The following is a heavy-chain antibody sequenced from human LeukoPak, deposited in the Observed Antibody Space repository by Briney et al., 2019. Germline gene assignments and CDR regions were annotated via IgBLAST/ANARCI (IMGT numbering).Heavy chain of an antibody. CDR2: IRGKGYGGTT. Sequence: GGSLRLSCTTSGFTFGAYAMSWVRQAPGKGLEWVGFIRGKGYGGTTEYAAAVKGRFTISRDESKSAAYLQMDSLKTEDTAVYYCTRGGREMMITFGGVIVSSPAHFDFWGQGTLVTVSS. CDR3: TRGGREMMITFGGVIVSSPAHFDF. CDR1: GFTFGAYA. D-gene: IGHD3-16*02. V-gene: IGHV3-49*04. J-gene: IGHJ4*02.